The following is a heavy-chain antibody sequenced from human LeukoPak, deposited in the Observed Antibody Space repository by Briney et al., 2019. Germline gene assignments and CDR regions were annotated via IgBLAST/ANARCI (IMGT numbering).Heavy chain of an antibody. D-gene: IGHD5-24*01. Sequence: GGSLRLSCAASGFTFSSYSMNWVRQAPGKGLEWVSSISSSSSYIYYADSVKGRFTISRDNAKNSLYLQMNSLRAEDTAGYYCARAGGTKMWLQLLGYYYYMDVWGKGTTVTISS. J-gene: IGHJ6*03. V-gene: IGHV3-21*04. CDR2: ISSSSSYI. CDR3: ARAGGTKMWLQLLGYYYYMDV. CDR1: GFTFSSYS.